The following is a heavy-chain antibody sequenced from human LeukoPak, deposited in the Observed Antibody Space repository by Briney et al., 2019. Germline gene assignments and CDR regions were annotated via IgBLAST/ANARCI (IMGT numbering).Heavy chain of an antibody. D-gene: IGHD5-24*01. Sequence: ASVKVSCKASGYIFTSYYMHWARQAPGQGLEWMGVINPSAGSTTYAQKFQGRVTMTRDTSTSIVYMELNSLRSEDTAVYYCAREEMASMTFSLVHAFDIWGQGTMVTVSS. V-gene: IGHV1-46*01. J-gene: IGHJ3*02. CDR1: GYIFTSYY. CDR2: INPSAGST. CDR3: AREEMASMTFSLVHAFDI.